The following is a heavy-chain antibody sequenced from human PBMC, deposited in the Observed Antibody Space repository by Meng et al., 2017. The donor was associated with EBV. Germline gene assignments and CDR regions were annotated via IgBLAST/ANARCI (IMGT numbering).Heavy chain of an antibody. CDR1: GGPFRYYA. D-gene: IGHD3-10*01. V-gene: IGHV1-69*01. CDR2: FLPRLGAP. J-gene: IGHJ4*02. CDR3: ASESGRGYTPDY. Sequence: VESRGMVKKPGLSLKVSCKTSGGPFRYYAISWVRQAPGQGLEWLGGFLPRLGAPNYAQKFHGRVKITADESTSTHYMDLSSLRSEDTAIYYCASESGRGYTPDYWGQGTLVTVSS.